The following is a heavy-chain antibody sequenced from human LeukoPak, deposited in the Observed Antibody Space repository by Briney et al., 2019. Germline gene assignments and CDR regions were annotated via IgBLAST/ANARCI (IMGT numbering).Heavy chain of an antibody. CDR2: IYYGDDT. CDR1: ESAVSDNY. D-gene: IGHD3-16*01. Sequence: GGSLRLSCAAPESAVSDNYMSWVRQTPGKGLEWVAIIYYGDDTYYADSVRGRFTISRDTSKSTLYLQMNSLRAEDTAVYYCATGLKPGLIDYWGQGILVTVSS. V-gene: IGHV3-53*01. CDR3: ATGLKPGLIDY. J-gene: IGHJ4*02.